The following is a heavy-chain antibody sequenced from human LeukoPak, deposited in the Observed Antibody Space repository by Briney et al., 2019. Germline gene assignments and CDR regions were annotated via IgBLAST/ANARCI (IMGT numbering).Heavy chain of an antibody. J-gene: IGHJ4*02. CDR3: ARQGSGYYYYFDS. CDR1: GGSFSGYY. CDR2: IYYSGST. D-gene: IGHD3-22*01. V-gene: IGHV4-59*08. Sequence: SETLSLTCAVYGGSFSGYYWSWIRQPPGKGLEWIGYIYYSGSTNYNPSLKSRVTISLDTSKNQFSLKLSSVTAADTAVYYCARQGSGYYYYFDSWGQGTLVTVSS.